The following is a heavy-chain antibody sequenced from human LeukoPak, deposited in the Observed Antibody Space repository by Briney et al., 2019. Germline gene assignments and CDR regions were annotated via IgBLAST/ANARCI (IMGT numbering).Heavy chain of an antibody. CDR1: GGSISSYY. CDR3: ARLTPDYGEELPI. CDR2: IYYSGST. J-gene: IGHJ4*02. V-gene: IGHV4-59*08. Sequence: PSETLSLTCTVSGGSISSYYWSWIRQPPGKGLEWIGYIYYSGSTNYNPSLKSRVTISVDTSKNQFSLKLSSVTAADTAVYYCARLTPDYGEELPIWGQGTLVTVSS. D-gene: IGHD4-17*01.